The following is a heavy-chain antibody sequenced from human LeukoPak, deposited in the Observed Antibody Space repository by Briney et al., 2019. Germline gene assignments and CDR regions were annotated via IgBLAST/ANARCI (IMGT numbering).Heavy chain of an antibody. CDR3: ARHTRMPVRYYYDSSGSGDY. V-gene: IGHV4-38-2*02. J-gene: IGHJ4*02. CDR2: MYYSGTT. CDR1: RFSLSSGYY. Sequence: SETLSLTCTVSRFSLSSGYYWAWIRQSPGKGLEWIGSMYYSGTTYYNPSLKSRVTISVDTSKNQFSLKLSSVTAADTAVYYCARHTRMPVRYYYDSSGSGDYWGQGTLVTVSS. D-gene: IGHD3-22*01.